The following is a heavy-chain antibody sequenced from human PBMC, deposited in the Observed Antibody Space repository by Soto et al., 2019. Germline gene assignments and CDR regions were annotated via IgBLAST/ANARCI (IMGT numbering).Heavy chain of an antibody. V-gene: IGHV1-18*01. CDR3: ARGAFCGGAPGCRDMDV. CDR2: ISAYNGNT. D-gene: IGHD2-21*01. CDR1: GYTFISHS. J-gene: IGHJ6*02. Sequence: QIQLVQSGGEVEKPGASVKVSCKSSGYTFISHSMTWVRQAPGQGLEWMGRISAYNGNTNYAQKFQGRVTMTTDTSTSTAYMELRSLRSDDTAVYYCARGAFCGGAPGCRDMDVWGQGTTVTVSS.